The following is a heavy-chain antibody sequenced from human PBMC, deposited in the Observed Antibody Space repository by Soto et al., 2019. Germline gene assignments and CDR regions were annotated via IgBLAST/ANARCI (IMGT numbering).Heavy chain of an antibody. J-gene: IGHJ6*02. CDR2: IIPIFGTA. V-gene: IGHV1-69*06. CDR3: ARGRPRLGDGYNHYYYYGMDV. Sequence: GASVKVSCKASGGTFSSYAISWVRQAPGQGLEWMGGIIPIFGTANYAQKFQGRVTITADKSTSTAYMELSSLRSEDTAVYYCARGRPRLGDGYNHYYYYGMDVWGQGTTVTVSS. D-gene: IGHD5-12*01. CDR1: GGTFSSYA.